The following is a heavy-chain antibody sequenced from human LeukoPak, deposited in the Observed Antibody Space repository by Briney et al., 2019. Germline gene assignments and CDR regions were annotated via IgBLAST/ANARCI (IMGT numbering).Heavy chain of an antibody. CDR1: GFTFSSYA. CDR3: ARGYIGSGWPPGDY. Sequence: PGGSLRLSCAASGFTFSSYAMHWVRQAPGKGLEWVAVISYDGSNKYYADSVKGQFTISRDNSKNTLYLQMNSLRAEDTAVYYCARGYIGSGWPPGDYWGQGTLVTVSS. V-gene: IGHV3-30-3*01. D-gene: IGHD6-19*01. J-gene: IGHJ4*02. CDR2: ISYDGSNK.